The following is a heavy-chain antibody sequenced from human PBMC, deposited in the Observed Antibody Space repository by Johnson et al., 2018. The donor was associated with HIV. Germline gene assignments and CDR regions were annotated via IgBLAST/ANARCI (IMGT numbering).Heavy chain of an antibody. V-gene: IGHV3-30*18. Sequence: QVQLVESGGGVVQPGKSLTLSCVGSGLSFSNFGIHWVRQAPGKGPEWVAVISFDGNLKKYADSVKGRFTISRDNAKNSLFLQMNSLRPEDTALYYCAKDIGFLTWGAFDIWGQGTMVTVSS. CDR1: GLSFSNFG. J-gene: IGHJ3*02. CDR3: AKDIGFLTWGAFDI. D-gene: IGHD3-3*02. CDR2: ISFDGNLK.